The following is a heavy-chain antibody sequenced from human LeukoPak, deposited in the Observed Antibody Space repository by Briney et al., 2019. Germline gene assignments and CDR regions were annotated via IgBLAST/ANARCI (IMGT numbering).Heavy chain of an antibody. CDR3: AKDEKEGCSYGYGSYYYGMDV. Sequence: PGRSLRLSCAASGFTFSSYGMHWVRQAPGKGLEWVAVISYDESNKYYADSVKGRFTISRDNSKNTLYLQINSLRAEDTAVYYCAKDEKEGCSYGYGSYYYGMDVWGKGTTVTVSS. V-gene: IGHV3-30*18. J-gene: IGHJ6*04. CDR2: ISYDESNK. CDR1: GFTFSSYG. D-gene: IGHD5-18*01.